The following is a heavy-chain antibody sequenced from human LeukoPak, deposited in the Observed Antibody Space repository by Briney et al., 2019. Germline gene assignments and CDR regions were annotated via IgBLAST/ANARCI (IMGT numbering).Heavy chain of an antibody. CDR3: ARGRGPYGWFDP. V-gene: IGHV3-74*01. D-gene: IGHD3-10*01. Sequence: GGSLRLSCAASGFSSNSYWMHWARQAPGKGLVWVARINGDGSSINYADSVKGRFTISRDNAKNTLYLQMISLRVEDTAVYYCARGRGPYGWFDPWGQGTLVTVSS. J-gene: IGHJ5*02. CDR2: INGDGSSI. CDR1: GFSSNSYW.